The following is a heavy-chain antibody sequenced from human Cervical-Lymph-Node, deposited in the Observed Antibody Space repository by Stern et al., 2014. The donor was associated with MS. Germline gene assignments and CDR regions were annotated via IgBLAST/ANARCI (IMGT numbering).Heavy chain of an antibody. Sequence: QLQLQESGPGLVKPSGTLSLTCAVSGGSISSSNWWSWVRQPPGKGLEWIGEIFHGGSTTYNPSLKIRVTISVDKSKNQFSLKLSSVTAADTAVYYCARGSVGAIRFDYWGQGTLVTVSS. J-gene: IGHJ4*02. V-gene: IGHV4-4*02. CDR3: ARGSVGAIRFDY. CDR2: IFHGGST. CDR1: GGSISSSNW. D-gene: IGHD1-26*01.